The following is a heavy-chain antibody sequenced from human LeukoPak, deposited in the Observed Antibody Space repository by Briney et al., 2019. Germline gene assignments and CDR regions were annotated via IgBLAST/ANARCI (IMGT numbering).Heavy chain of an antibody. V-gene: IGHV1-8*01. CDR3: ARHGYYGSGSYYFYYYYGMDV. CDR1: GYTFTSYD. D-gene: IGHD3-10*01. CDR2: MNPNSGNT. J-gene: IGHJ6*02. Sequence: ASVKVSCTASGYTFTSYDINWARQATGQGLEWMGWMNPNSGNTGYAQKFQGRVTMTRNTSISTAYMELSSLRSEDTAVYYCARHGYYGSGSYYFYYYYGMDVWGQGTTVTVSS.